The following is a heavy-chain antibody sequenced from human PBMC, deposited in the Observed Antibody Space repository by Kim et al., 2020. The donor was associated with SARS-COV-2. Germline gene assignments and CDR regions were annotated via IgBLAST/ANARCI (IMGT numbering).Heavy chain of an antibody. Sequence: GGSLRLSCSASRFPFRQYGIHWVRQAPGKGLEWVAVISYDGSQEFYAHSVRGRFTISRENSKKTVYMEMNSLRAEDTAVYFCAKDLGGGQYFDHWGQGTL. J-gene: IGHJ4*02. CDR3: AKDLGGGQYFDH. CDR1: RFPFRQYG. CDR2: ISYDGSQE. V-gene: IGHV3-30*18. D-gene: IGHD3-9*01.